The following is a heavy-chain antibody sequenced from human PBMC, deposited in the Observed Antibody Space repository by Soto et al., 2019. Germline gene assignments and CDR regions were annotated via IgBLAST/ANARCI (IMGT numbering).Heavy chain of an antibody. CDR1: GYTFTSYA. CDR3: ARAGTYCSGGSCYPVPSWFDP. J-gene: IGHJ5*02. D-gene: IGHD2-15*01. V-gene: IGHV1-3*01. CDR2: IDAGNGNT. Sequence: ASVKISCKASGYTFTSYAMHWVRQAPGQRLEWMGWIDAGNGNTKYSQKFQGRVTITRDTSASTAYMELSSLRSEDTAVYYCARAGTYCSGGSCYPVPSWFDPRGQGTLVTVSS.